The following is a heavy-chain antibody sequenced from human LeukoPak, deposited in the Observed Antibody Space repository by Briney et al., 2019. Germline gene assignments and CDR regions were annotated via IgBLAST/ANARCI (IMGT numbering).Heavy chain of an antibody. CDR3: ARGFYAFDI. CDR1: GGSFSGYY. D-gene: IGHD2/OR15-2a*01. J-gene: IGHJ3*02. CDR2: INHSGST. V-gene: IGHV4-34*01. Sequence: KPSETLSLTCAVYGGSFSGYYWSWIRQSPGKGLEWIGEINHSGSTNYNPSLKSRVTISVDTSKNQFSLKLSSVTAADTAVYYCARGFYAFDIWGQGTMVTVSS.